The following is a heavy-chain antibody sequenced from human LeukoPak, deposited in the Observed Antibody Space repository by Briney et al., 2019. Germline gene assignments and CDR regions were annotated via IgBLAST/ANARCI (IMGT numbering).Heavy chain of an antibody. CDR1: GGSISSYY. V-gene: IGHV4-59*01. J-gene: IGHJ4*02. Sequence: PSETLSLTCTVSGGSISSYYWSWIRQPPGKGLEWIGYIYYSGSTNYNPSPKSRVTISVDTSKNQFSLKLSSVTAADTAVYYCATETYYDILTGYAVGYWGQGPLVTVSS. CDR3: ATETYYDILTGYAVGY. CDR2: IYYSGST. D-gene: IGHD3-9*01.